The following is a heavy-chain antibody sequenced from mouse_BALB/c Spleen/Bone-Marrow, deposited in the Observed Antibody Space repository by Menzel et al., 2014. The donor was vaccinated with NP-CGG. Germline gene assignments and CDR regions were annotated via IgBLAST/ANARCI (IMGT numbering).Heavy chain of an antibody. CDR2: IRNKANGYTT. J-gene: IGHJ2*01. Sequence: EVQLVESGGGLVQPGGSLRLSCATSGFTFTDYYMNWVRQPPGKAPEWLGFIRNKANGYTTEHSASVKSRFTISRDNSQNILYLQMNTLRADDSATYYCARDKGRVFFDYWGQGTTLTVSS. CDR3: ARDKGRVFFDY. CDR1: GFTFTDYY. V-gene: IGHV7-3*02.